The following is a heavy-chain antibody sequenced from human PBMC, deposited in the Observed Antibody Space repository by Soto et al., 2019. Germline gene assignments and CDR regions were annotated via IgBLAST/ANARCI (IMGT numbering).Heavy chain of an antibody. CDR2: IYHSGRT. J-gene: IGHJ4*01. V-gene: IGHV4-4*02. D-gene: IGHD3-10*01. Sequence: QVQLQESGPGLVKPSGTLSLTCAVSGGSVSSDCWWSWVLLPPGRGLEGSVEIYHSGRTNYNPSPKSRVPISLVKSSKQLSLMLLSATAAATAVVYCATDRPSDRGDFDNWGQGTMVTVSS. CDR3: ATDRPSDRGDFDN. CDR1: GGSVSSDCW.